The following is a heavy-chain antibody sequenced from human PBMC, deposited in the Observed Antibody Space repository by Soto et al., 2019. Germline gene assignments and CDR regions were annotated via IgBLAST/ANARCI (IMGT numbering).Heavy chain of an antibody. CDR3: TRAGRVAAADY. Sequence: GGSLRLSCTASGFTFGDYAMSWFRQAPGKGLEWVGFIRSKAYGGTTEYAASVKGRFTISRDDSKSIAHLQMNSLKTEDTAVYYCTRAGRVAAADYWVQGTLVTVSS. D-gene: IGHD6-13*01. CDR2: IRSKAYGGTT. V-gene: IGHV3-49*03. J-gene: IGHJ4*02. CDR1: GFTFGDYA.